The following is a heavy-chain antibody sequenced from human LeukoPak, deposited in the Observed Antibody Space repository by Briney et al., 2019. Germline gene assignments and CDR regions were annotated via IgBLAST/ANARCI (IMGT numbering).Heavy chain of an antibody. CDR1: GLTVSSNY. CDR2: IYAGGRT. V-gene: IGHV3-53*04. CDR3: ARVIYQLVFDY. J-gene: IGHJ4*02. Sequence: PGGSLRLSCAASGLTVSSNYMSWVPQAPGRGLGWVSVIYAGGRTYYADSVKGGFTISRHNSNNTLYLQMNSLRPEDKAVYYCARVIYQLVFDYWGQGTLVTVSS. D-gene: IGHD2-2*01.